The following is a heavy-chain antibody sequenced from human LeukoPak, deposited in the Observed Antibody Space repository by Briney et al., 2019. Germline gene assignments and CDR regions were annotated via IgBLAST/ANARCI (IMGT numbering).Heavy chain of an antibody. Sequence: SQTLSLTCAVYGGSFSGYYWSWIRQPPGKGLEWIGEINHSGSTNYNPSIKSRVTISVYTTKNQYSLKLSSVPAADTAVYYCARGVGRTAAIWEGFDYWGQGTVVTVSS. CDR1: GGSFSGYY. V-gene: IGHV4-34*01. J-gene: IGHJ4*02. D-gene: IGHD2-2*01. CDR3: ARGVGRTAAIWEGFDY. CDR2: INHSGST.